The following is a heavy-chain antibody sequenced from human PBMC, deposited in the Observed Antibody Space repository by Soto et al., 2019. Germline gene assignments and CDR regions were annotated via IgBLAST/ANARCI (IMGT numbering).Heavy chain of an antibody. CDR2: IVVGSGNT. D-gene: IGHD1-1*01. V-gene: IGHV1-58*01. CDR1: GFTFTSSA. J-gene: IGHJ6*02. CDR3: AAYPAFHPNDGMVSNYYGMDV. Sequence: SVKVSCKASGFTFTSSAVQWVRQARGQRLEWIGWIVVGSGNTNYAQKFQERVTITRDMSTSTAYMELSSLRSEDTAVYYCAAYPAFHPNDGMVSNYYGMDVWGQGTTVTVSS.